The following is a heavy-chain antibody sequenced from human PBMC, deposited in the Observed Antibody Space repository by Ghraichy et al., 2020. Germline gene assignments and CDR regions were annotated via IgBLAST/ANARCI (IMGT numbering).Heavy chain of an antibody. D-gene: IGHD6-6*01. CDR2: IYYSGST. CDR1: GGSISSYY. Sequence: GSLRLSCTVSGGSISSYYWSWIRQPPGKGLEWIGYIYYSGSTNYNPSLKSRVTISVDTSKNQFSLKLSSVTAADTAVYYCARHSWQLAQIDYWGQGTLVTVSS. CDR3: ARHSWQLAQIDY. V-gene: IGHV4-59*08. J-gene: IGHJ4*02.